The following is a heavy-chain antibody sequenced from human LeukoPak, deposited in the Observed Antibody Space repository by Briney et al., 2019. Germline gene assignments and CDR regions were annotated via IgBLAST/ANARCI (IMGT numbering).Heavy chain of an antibody. D-gene: IGHD1-26*01. CDR3: AKEYSGSFSPFPSYFDY. Sequence: GGSLRLSCAPSGFTFSNYAMNWVRQAPGEGLEWVSAISASGGRTYYADSVKGRFTISRDNSKNTLYLQMNSLRADDTAVYYCAKEYSGSFSPFPSYFDYWGQGTLVTVSS. CDR1: GFTFSNYA. V-gene: IGHV3-23*01. CDR2: ISASGGRT. J-gene: IGHJ4*02.